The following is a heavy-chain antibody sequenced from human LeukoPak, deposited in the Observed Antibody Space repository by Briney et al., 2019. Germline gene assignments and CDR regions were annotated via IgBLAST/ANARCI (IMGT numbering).Heavy chain of an antibody. CDR2: THYSGST. CDR1: GGSLSSYY. CDR3: ARCGTNTRGYHYMDD. Sequence: PSETLSLTCTVSGGSLSSYYWSWIRQPPGRGLEWIGYTHYSGSTNYNPSLKSRVTISVDTSKNQFSLNVSSVTAADSALYYCARCGTNTRGYHYMDDWGKGTTVTVSS. J-gene: IGHJ6*03. D-gene: IGHD1-26*01. V-gene: IGHV4-59*01.